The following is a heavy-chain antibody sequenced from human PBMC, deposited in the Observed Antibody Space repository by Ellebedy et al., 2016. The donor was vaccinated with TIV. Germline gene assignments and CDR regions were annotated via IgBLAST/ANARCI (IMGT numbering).Heavy chain of an antibody. J-gene: IGHJ4*02. V-gene: IGHV3-23*01. D-gene: IGHD6-6*01. CDR2: ISGSGGTT. Sequence: GESLKISXAASGFTFSTYVMSWVRQAPGKGLEWVAGISGSGGTTYYAESVKGRFTITRDNSKNTVYLQMNSLRVEDTALYYCTYSSSSDYWGQGTLVTVSS. CDR1: GFTFSTYV. CDR3: TYSSSSDY.